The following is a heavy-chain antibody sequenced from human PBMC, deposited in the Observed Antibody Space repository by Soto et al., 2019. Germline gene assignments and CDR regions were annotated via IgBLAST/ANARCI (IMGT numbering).Heavy chain of an antibody. D-gene: IGHD2-21*01. CDR3: ARSEINYSRFDS. CDR1: GYTFTIYA. Sequence: GASVKVSCKASGYTFTIYALHWVRQAPGQRLDWIGRINAGNGNTKYSQKFQGRVTITRDTSASTAYMELSSLRSEDTAIYYCARSEINYSRFDSWGQGTLVTVSS. J-gene: IGHJ4*02. CDR2: INAGNGNT. V-gene: IGHV1-3*01.